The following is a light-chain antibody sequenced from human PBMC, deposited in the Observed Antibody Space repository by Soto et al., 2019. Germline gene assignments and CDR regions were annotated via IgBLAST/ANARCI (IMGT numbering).Light chain of an antibody. J-gene: IGKJ5*01. V-gene: IGKV1D-12*01. Sequence: RASQDISRWLAWYQQKPGRAPKLLIYAASILQSGVPSRFSGSGSGTDFTLTITSRQPADFATRYFRQLNSFLITCCHGTLLEIK. CDR1: QDISRW. CDR3: RQLNSFLIT. CDR2: AAS.